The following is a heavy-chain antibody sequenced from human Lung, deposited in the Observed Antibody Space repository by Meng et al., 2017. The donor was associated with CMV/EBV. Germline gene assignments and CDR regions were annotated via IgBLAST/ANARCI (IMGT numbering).Heavy chain of an antibody. CDR1: GYTFSSYS. CDR2: ISGSGGST. Sequence: AGSXSLSCRVSGYTFSSYSMSWVRQAPGKGLAWVSSISGSGGSTYSADSVKGRLTISRDNSESTLYLQMNSLTAEDTAIYYCVKGWQNLGDYWGQGTLVTVSS. J-gene: IGHJ4*02. CDR3: VKGWQNLGDY. D-gene: IGHD7-27*01. V-gene: IGHV3-23*01.